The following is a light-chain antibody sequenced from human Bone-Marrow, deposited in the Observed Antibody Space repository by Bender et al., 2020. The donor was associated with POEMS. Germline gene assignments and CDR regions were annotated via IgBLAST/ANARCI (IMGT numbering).Light chain of an antibody. V-gene: IGLV3-25*03. CDR3: QAADSTGNYV. J-gene: IGLJ1*01. CDR1: VLPDQY. CDR2: KDT. Sequence: SSELTQPPSVSVSPGQTARITCSGDVLPDQYAFWYQQKPGQAPVLLIHKDTERASGIPERFSGSTSETFVTLTISGVQAEDEADYYCQAADSTGNYVFGFGTRLTVL.